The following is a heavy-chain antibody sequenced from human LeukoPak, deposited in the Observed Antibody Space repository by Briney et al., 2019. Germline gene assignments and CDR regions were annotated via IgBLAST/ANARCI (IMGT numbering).Heavy chain of an antibody. D-gene: IGHD3-3*01. CDR1: GFTFSSYA. Sequence: PGGSLRLSCAASGFTFSSYAMSWVRQAPGKGLEWVSAISGSGGSTYYADSVKGRFTISRDNSKNTLYLQMNNLRAEDTAVYYCAKEPYVRAFWSGSSYSYYFDYWGQGTLVTVSS. CDR2: ISGSGGST. J-gene: IGHJ4*02. V-gene: IGHV3-23*01. CDR3: AKEPYVRAFWSGSSYSYYFDY.